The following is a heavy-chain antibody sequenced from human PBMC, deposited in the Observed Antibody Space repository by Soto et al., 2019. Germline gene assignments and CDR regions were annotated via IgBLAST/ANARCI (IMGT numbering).Heavy chain of an antibody. J-gene: IGHJ4*02. V-gene: IGHV3-11*01. CDR3: ARQRGYYDSSGLDY. CDR1: GFTFNDYY. Sequence: LRLSCAASGFTFNDYYMSWIRQAPGKGLEWISYISGGGGSTIYYADSVKGRFTISRDNAKNSLYLQMNSLRAEDTAVYYCARQRGYYDSSGLDYWGQGTLVTVSS. D-gene: IGHD3-22*01. CDR2: ISGGGGSTI.